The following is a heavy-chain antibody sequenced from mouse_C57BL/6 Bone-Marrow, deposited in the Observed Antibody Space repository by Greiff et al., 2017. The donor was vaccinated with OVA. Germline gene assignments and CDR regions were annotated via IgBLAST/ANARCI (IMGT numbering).Heavy chain of an antibody. D-gene: IGHD2-3*01. Sequence: DVKLVESGGGLVKPGGSLKLSCAASGFTFSSYTMSWVRQTPEKRLEWVATISGGGGNTYYTDSVKGRFTISRDNAKNTLYLQMCSLGSEDTALYYWARRDCYYLFWYAMDYWGQGTSVTVSS. V-gene: IGHV5-9*01. CDR3: ARRDCYYLFWYAMDY. J-gene: IGHJ4*01. CDR2: ISGGGGNT. CDR1: GFTFSSYT.